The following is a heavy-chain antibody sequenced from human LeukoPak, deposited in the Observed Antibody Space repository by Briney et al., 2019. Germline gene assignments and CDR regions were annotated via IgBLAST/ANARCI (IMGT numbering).Heavy chain of an antibody. Sequence: PGGSLRLSCAASGFTFSSYGMHWVRQAPGKGLEWVAVIWYDGSNKYYADSVKGRFTISRDNSKNTLYLQMNSLRAEDTAVYYCAKVAAADHNWFDPWGQGTLVTVSS. CDR1: GFTFSSYG. CDR3: AKVAAADHNWFDP. J-gene: IGHJ5*02. CDR2: IWYDGSNK. V-gene: IGHV3-30*02. D-gene: IGHD6-13*01.